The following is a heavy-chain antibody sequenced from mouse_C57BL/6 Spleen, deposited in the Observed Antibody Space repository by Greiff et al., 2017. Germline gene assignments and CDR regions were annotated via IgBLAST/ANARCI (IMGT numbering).Heavy chain of an antibody. CDR3: ARGGDGYSHYAMDY. J-gene: IGHJ4*01. Sequence: VQLQQPGAELVMPGASVKLSCKASGYTFTSYWMHWVKQRPGQGLEWIGEIDPSDSYTNYNQKFKGKSTLTVDKSSSTAYMQLSSLTSEDSAVYYCARGGDGYSHYAMDYWGQGTSVTVSS. CDR2: IDPSDSYT. V-gene: IGHV1-69*01. D-gene: IGHD2-3*01. CDR1: GYTFTSYW.